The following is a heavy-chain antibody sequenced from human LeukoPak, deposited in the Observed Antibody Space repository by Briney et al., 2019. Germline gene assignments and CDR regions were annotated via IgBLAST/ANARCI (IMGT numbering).Heavy chain of an antibody. V-gene: IGHV3-30*18. CDR3: AKGYCSSTSCHPRGAFDI. J-gene: IGHJ3*02. D-gene: IGHD2-2*01. CDR2: ISYDGSNK. CDR1: GFTFSNYG. Sequence: PGRSLRLSCAASGFTFSNYGMHWVRQAPGKGLEWVAVISYDGSNKYHEDSVKGRFTISRDNSKNTLYLQMNSLRAEDTAVYYCAKGYCSSTSCHPRGAFDIWGQGTMVTVSS.